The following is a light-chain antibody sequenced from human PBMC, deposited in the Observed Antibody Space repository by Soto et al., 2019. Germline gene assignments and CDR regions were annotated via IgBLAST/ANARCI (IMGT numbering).Light chain of an antibody. CDR3: QQYNNWHT. CDR1: QAVSSN. Sequence: EIVMTQSPATLSVSPGERATLSCRASQAVSSNLAWYQQKPGQAPRLLIYAASTRAAGIPERFSGSGSGTGFTLTITSLQSEDFAVYYCQQYNNWHTFGQGTKLEIK. J-gene: IGKJ2*01. V-gene: IGKV3-15*01. CDR2: AAS.